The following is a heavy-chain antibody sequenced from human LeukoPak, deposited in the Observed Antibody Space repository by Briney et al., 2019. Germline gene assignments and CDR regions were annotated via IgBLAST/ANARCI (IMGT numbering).Heavy chain of an antibody. CDR2: ISYDGSNK. CDR3: ARGYSSSWQQNWFDP. Sequence: PGGSLGLSCAASGFTFSSYAMHWVRQAPGKGLEWVAVISYDGSNKYYADSVKGRFTISRDNSKNTLYLQMNSLRAEDTAVYYCARGYSSSWQQNWFDPWGQGTLVTVSS. D-gene: IGHD6-13*01. V-gene: IGHV3-30-3*01. CDR1: GFTFSSYA. J-gene: IGHJ5*02.